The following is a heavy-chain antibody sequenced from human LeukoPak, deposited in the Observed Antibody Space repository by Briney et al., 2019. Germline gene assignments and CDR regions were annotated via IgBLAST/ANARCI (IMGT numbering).Heavy chain of an antibody. Sequence: ASVKVSCKASGCTFTSYYMLWVRQAPGQGLEWMGIINPSGGSTSYAQKFQGRVTMTRDTSASTVYMELSSLRSEDTAVYYCASSPPYHIYSNYYVDYWGQGTLVTVSS. CDR2: INPSGGST. CDR1: GCTFTSYY. D-gene: IGHD4-11*01. V-gene: IGHV1-46*01. J-gene: IGHJ4*02. CDR3: ASSPPYHIYSNYYVDY.